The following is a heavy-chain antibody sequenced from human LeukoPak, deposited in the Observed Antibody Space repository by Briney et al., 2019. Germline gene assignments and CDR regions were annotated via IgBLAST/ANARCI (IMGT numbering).Heavy chain of an antibody. CDR1: GFTFSSYA. Sequence: GGSLRLSCAVSGFTFSSYAMSWVRQAPGKGLEWVSAISGSGGSTYYADSVKGRFTISRDNSKNTLYLQMNSLRAEDTAAYYCAKCFFIKYYGMDVWGQGTTVTVSS. CDR3: AKCFFIKYYGMDV. CDR2: ISGSGGST. V-gene: IGHV3-23*01. D-gene: IGHD2/OR15-2a*01. J-gene: IGHJ6*02.